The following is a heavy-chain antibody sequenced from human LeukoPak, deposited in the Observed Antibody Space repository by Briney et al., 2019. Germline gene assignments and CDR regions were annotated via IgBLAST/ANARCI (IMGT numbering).Heavy chain of an antibody. Sequence: GGSLRLSCAASGFTFSDYYMSWIRQAPGRGLEWVAGITWNSETTAYAETVKGRFTISRDNAKNSLYLQLNSLSAEDTALYYCARDWRSGYSIDNWGQGTLVTVS. D-gene: IGHD5-12*01. CDR3: ARDWRSGYSIDN. J-gene: IGHJ4*02. V-gene: IGHV3-20*04. CDR2: ITWNSETT. CDR1: GFTFSDYY.